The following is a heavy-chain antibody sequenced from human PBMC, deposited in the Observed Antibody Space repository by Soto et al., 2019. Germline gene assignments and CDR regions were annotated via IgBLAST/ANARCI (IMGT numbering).Heavy chain of an antibody. CDR3: AKGVDSVVVPAAVLGYHYGMDV. J-gene: IGHJ6*02. CDR2: ISGSGGST. CDR1: GFTFSNYA. Sequence: EVQLLESGGGLVQPGGSLRLSCAASGFTFSNYAMSWVRQAPGKGLEWVSGISGSGGSTYYADSVKGRFTISRDNSKKTLYLQMNSLRAEDTAVYYCAKGVDSVVVPAAVLGYHYGMDVWGQGTTVTVSS. D-gene: IGHD2-2*01. V-gene: IGHV3-23*01.